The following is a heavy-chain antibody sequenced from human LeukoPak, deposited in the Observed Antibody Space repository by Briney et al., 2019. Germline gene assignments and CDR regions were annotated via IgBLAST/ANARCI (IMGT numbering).Heavy chain of an antibody. J-gene: IGHJ3*02. CDR1: GGSISSYY. CDR3: ARDLYDYGDYFDAFDI. D-gene: IGHD4-17*01. V-gene: IGHV4-59*01. Sequence: PSETLSLTCTVSGGSISSYYWSWIRQPPGKGLEWIGYIYYSGSTNHNPSLKSRVTISVDTSKNQFSLKLSSVTAADTAVYYCARDLYDYGDYFDAFDIWGQGTMVTVSS. CDR2: IYYSGST.